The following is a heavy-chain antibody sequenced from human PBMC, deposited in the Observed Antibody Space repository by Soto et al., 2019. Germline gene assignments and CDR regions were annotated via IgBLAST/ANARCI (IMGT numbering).Heavy chain of an antibody. CDR1: GGSISSSNW. CDR2: IYHSGST. CDR3: ASVRGGYYYAMDV. Sequence: QVQLQESGPGLVKPSGTLSLTCAVSGGSISSSNWWSWVRQPPGKGLEWIGEIYHSGSTNYNPSLKSRVTISVDKAKNQLSLKLSSVTAADTAVYYCASVRGGYYYAMDVWGQGTTVTVSS. V-gene: IGHV4-4*02. J-gene: IGHJ6*02. D-gene: IGHD3-10*02.